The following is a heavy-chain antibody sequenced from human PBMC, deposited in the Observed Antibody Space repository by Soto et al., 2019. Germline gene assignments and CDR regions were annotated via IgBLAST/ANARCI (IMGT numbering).Heavy chain of an antibody. Sequence: SETLSLTCTVSGGSVSSGSYYWSWIRQPPGKGLEWIGYIYYSGSTNYNPSLKSRVTISVDTSKNQFSLKLSPVTAADTAVYYCEREQSPYGMDVWGQGTRVTVSS. CDR1: GGSVSSGSYY. CDR2: IYYSGST. CDR3: EREQSPYGMDV. J-gene: IGHJ6*02. V-gene: IGHV4-61*01.